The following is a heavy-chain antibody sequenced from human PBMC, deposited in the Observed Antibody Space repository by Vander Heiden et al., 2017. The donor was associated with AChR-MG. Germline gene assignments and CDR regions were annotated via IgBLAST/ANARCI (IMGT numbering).Heavy chain of an antibody. J-gene: IGHJ6*02. D-gene: IGHD3-10*01. CDR1: GFTFSSDW. V-gene: IGHV3-74*01. CDR2: INSDGSST. Sequence: EVQLVESGGGLVQPGGSLRLSCAASGFTFSSDWMHWVRQAPGKELVWVSRINSDGSSTSYADSVKGRFTISRDNAKNTLYLQMNSLRAEDTAVYYCARVPRQGLYYYGSGSPYGMDVWGQGTTVTVSS. CDR3: ARVPRQGLYYYGSGSPYGMDV.